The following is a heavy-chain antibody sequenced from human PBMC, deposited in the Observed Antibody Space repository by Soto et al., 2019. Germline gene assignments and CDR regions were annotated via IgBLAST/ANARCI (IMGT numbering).Heavy chain of an antibody. D-gene: IGHD3-22*01. Sequence: APVKVSCKAFGFIFNNYAISWVRQAPGQGLEWMGWISANSGNTNYAQKLQGRGTMTTDTSTSTAYMELSSLRSDDTAVYYCAAAGNYDRSGRDFWGKGTLVTVSS. CDR1: GFIFNNYA. V-gene: IGHV1-18*04. J-gene: IGHJ4*02. CDR3: AAAGNYDRSGRDF. CDR2: ISANSGNT.